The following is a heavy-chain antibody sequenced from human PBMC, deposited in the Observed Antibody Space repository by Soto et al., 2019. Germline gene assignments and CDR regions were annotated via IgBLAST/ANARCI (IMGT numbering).Heavy chain of an antibody. CDR3: ARDAYGIYPY. J-gene: IGHJ4*02. Sequence: QVQLVQSGTEVKKPGASVKVSCKASGYTVTDYYIHWVRQAPGQGLAWMGWIDPKNGGTIYAQKFQDRVTMTRDTSISTGYMDLSRLTSDDTALYSCARDAYGIYPYWGQGTLVTVSS. D-gene: IGHD1-26*01. V-gene: IGHV1-2*02. CDR2: IDPKNGGT. CDR1: GYTVTDYY.